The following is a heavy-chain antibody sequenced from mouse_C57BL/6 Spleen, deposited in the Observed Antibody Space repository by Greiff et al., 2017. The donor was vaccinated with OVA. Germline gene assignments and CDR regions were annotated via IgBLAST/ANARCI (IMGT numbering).Heavy chain of an antibody. V-gene: IGHV5-17*01. CDR1: GFTFSDYG. Sequence: DVMLVESGGGLVKPGGSLKLSCAASGFTFSDYGMHWVRQAPEKGLEWVAYISSGSSTIYYADTVKGRFTISRDNAKNTLFLQMTSLRSEDTAMYYCARRCYDYPYAMDYWGQGTSVTVSS. J-gene: IGHJ4*01. CDR3: ARRCYDYPYAMDY. CDR2: ISSGSSTI. D-gene: IGHD2-4*01.